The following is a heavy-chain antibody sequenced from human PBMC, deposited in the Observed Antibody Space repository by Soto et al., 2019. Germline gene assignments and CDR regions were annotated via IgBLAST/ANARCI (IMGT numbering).Heavy chain of an antibody. D-gene: IGHD1-1*01. CDR3: AKFEGHPLEYWYLDF. J-gene: IGHJ2*01. CDR1: GFTFSAYA. CDR2: IHGGGGAT. V-gene: IGHV3-23*01. Sequence: EVQLLESGGGLVQPGGSLRLSCAASGFTFSAYAMGWVRQAPGKGLEWVSTIHGGGGATHYADSVKGRFTISRYDSKNTLYAQMNGLRAEDTAVYYCAKFEGHPLEYWYLDFWGRGTLVTVSS.